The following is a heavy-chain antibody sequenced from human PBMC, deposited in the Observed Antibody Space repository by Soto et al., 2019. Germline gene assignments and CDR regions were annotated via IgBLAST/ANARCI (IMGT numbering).Heavy chain of an antibody. D-gene: IGHD1-20*01. CDR3: AKDISPADPVGPDY. Sequence: PGGSLRLSCAASGFTFNSYAMSWVRQAPGKGLEWVSAISGSGGSTYYADSVKGRFTISRDNSKNTLYLQMNSLRAEDTAVYYCAKDISPADPVGPDYWGQGTLVTVSS. V-gene: IGHV3-23*01. CDR1: GFTFNSYA. CDR2: ISGSGGST. J-gene: IGHJ4*02.